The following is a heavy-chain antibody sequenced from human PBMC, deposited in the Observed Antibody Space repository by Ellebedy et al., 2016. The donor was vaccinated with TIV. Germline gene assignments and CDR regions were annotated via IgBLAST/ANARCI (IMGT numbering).Heavy chain of an antibody. CDR3: ARDQSMVRGVSYFDY. CDR1: GFTFSSYS. Sequence: GESLKISXAASGFTFSSYSMNWVRQAPGKGLEWVSYISSSSSTIYYADSVKGRFTISRDNSKNTLYLQMNSLRAEDTAVYYCARDQSMVRGVSYFDYWGQGTLVTVSS. CDR2: ISSSSSTI. D-gene: IGHD3-10*01. J-gene: IGHJ4*02. V-gene: IGHV3-48*01.